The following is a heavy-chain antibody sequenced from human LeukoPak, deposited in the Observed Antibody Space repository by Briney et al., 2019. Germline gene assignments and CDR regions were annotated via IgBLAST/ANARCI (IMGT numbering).Heavy chain of an antibody. CDR3: TAFRGSPIDI. CDR2: IYYSGST. Sequence: SETLSLTCTVSGGSISSSSYYWGWIRQPPGKGLEWIGSIYYSGSTYYNPSLKSRVTISVDTSKNQFSLKLSSVTAADTAVYYCTAFRGSPIDIWGQGTMVTVSS. V-gene: IGHV4-39*01. J-gene: IGHJ3*02. CDR1: GGSISSSSYY. D-gene: IGHD3-10*01.